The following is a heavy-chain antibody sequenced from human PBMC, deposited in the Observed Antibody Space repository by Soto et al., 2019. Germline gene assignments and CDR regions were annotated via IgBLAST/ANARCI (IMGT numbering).Heavy chain of an antibody. J-gene: IGHJ6*02. CDR2: ISAYNGNT. D-gene: IGHD5-18*01. Sequence: VASVKVSCKASGYTFTSYGISWVRQAPGQGLEWMGWISAYNGNTNYAQKPQGRVTMTTDTSTSTAYMELRSLRSDDMAVFYCARLNSLSTYYYYGMDVWGQGTTVTVSS. V-gene: IGHV1-18*03. CDR3: ARLNSLSTYYYYGMDV. CDR1: GYTFTSYG.